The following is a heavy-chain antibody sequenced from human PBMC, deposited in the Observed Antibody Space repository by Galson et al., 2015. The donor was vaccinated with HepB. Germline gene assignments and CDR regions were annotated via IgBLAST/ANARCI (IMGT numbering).Heavy chain of an antibody. V-gene: IGHV1-18*01. CDR1: GGTFSSYA. CDR2: ISAYNGNT. CDR3: ARDAEGYCSGGSCYPDY. Sequence: SVKVSCKASGGTFSSYAISWVRQAPGQGLEWMGWISAYNGNTNYAQKLQGRVTMTTDTSTSTAYMELRSLRSDDTAVYYCARDAEGYCSGGSCYPDYWGQGTLVTVSS. D-gene: IGHD2-15*01. J-gene: IGHJ4*02.